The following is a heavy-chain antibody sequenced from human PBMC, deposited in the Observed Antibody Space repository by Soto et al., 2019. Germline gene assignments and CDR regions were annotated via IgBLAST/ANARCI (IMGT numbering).Heavy chain of an antibody. CDR3: ARDSSPYGDYVGFDY. CDR2: ISAYNGNT. J-gene: IGHJ4*02. D-gene: IGHD4-17*01. V-gene: IGHV1-18*01. CDR1: GYTFTSYG. Sequence: QVQLVQSGAEVKKPGASVKVSCKASGYTFTSYGISWVRQAPGQGLEWMGWISAYNGNTNYAQKLQGRVTTTTDTSTSTAYMELRSLRSDDTAVYYCARDSSPYGDYVGFDYWGQGTLVTVSS.